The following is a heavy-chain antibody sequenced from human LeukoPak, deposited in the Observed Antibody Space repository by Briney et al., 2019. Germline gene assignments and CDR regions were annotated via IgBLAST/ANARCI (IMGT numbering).Heavy chain of an antibody. V-gene: IGHV3-21*06. D-gene: IGHD5-24*01. J-gene: IGHJ5*02. CDR1: GFTVSSNY. Sequence: GGSLRLSCAASGFTVSSNYMSWVRQAPGKGLEWVSAISGSGGSTYYADSVKGRFTISRDNAKNSLFLQMNSLRAEDTAVYYCARDREIWLPHNWFDPWGQGTLVTVSS. CDR3: ARDREIWLPHNWFDP. CDR2: ISGSGGST.